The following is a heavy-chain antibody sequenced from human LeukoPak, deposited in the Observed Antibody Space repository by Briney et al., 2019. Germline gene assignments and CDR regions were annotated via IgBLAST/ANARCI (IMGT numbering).Heavy chain of an antibody. J-gene: IGHJ6*02. CDR1: GFTFSGSA. Sequence: GGSLTLSCAASGFTFSGSAMHWVRQASGKGLEWVGRIRSKANSYATAYAASVKGRFTISRDDSKNTAYLQMNSLKTEDTAVYYCTRVLWFGELYYYGMDVWGQGTTVTVSS. CDR3: TRVLWFGELYYYGMDV. V-gene: IGHV3-73*01. CDR2: IRSKANSYAT. D-gene: IGHD3-10*01.